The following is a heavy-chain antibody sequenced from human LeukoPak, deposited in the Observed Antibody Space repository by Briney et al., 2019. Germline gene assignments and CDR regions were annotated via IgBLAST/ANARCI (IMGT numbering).Heavy chain of an antibody. V-gene: IGHV1-69*01. CDR3: AGGITMVRPDAFDI. D-gene: IGHD3-10*01. CDR1: GGTFSSYA. CDR2: IIPIFGTA. J-gene: IGHJ3*02. Sequence: SVNVSCKASGGTFSSYAISWVRQAPGQGLEWMGGIIPIFGTANYAQKFQGRVTITADESTSTAYMELSSLRSEDTAVYYCAGGITMVRPDAFDIWGQGTMLPVSS.